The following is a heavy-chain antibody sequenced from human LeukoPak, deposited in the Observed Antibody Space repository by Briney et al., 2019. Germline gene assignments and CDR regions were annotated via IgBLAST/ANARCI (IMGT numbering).Heavy chain of an antibody. Sequence: PETLSLTCTVSGGSISSYYWSWIRQPAGKGLEWIGRIYTSGSTNYNPSLKSRVTISVDKSKNQFSLKLSSVTAADTAVYYCARDLKDYFDYWGQGTLVTVSS. J-gene: IGHJ4*02. CDR1: GGSISSYY. CDR3: ARDLKDYFDY. CDR2: IYTSGST. V-gene: IGHV4-4*07.